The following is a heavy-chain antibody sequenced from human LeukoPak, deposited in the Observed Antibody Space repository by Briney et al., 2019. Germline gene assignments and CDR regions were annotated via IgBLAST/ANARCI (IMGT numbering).Heavy chain of an antibody. Sequence: PGGSLRLSCAASGFTFDDYAMHWVRQAPGKGLEWVSGISWNSGSIGYADSVKGRFTISRDNAKNSLYLQMNSLRAEDTAVYYCARDPTGPNDYWGQGTLVTVSS. J-gene: IGHJ4*02. CDR1: GFTFDDYA. CDR2: ISWNSGSI. V-gene: IGHV3-9*01. CDR3: ARDPTGPNDY.